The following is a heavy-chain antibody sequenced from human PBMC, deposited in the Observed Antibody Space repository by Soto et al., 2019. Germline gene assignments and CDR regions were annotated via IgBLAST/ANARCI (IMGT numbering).Heavy chain of an antibody. D-gene: IGHD6-19*01. V-gene: IGHV1-69*06. J-gene: IGHJ2*01. CDR3: ARRVAGTWGHWYFDL. CDR2: VITIFGTA. Sequence: QVQLVQSGAEVTKPGSSVKVSCKASGGTFSSYAISWVRQAPGQGLEWMGGVITIFGTANYAQKFQGRVTITADKSTSTAYLELSSLRTEDTAVYYCARRVAGTWGHWYFDLWCRGTLVTVSS. CDR1: GGTFSSYA.